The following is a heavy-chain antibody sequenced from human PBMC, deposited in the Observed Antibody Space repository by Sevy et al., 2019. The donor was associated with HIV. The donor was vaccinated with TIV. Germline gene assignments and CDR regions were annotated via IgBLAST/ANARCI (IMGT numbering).Heavy chain of an antibody. CDR2: ISSSGSTI. V-gene: IGHV3-11*01. J-gene: IGHJ4*02. CDR1: GFTFSDYY. Sequence: GGSLRLSCAASGFTFSDYYMSWIRQAPGKGLEWVSYISSSGSTIYYADSVKGRFTISRDNAKNSLYRQMNSLRAEDTAVYYCARALPGIAVAGTLDYWGQGTLVTVSS. CDR3: ARALPGIAVAGTLDY. D-gene: IGHD6-19*01.